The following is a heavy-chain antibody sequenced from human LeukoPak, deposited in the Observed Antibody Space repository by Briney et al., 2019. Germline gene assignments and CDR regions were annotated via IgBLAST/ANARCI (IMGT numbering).Heavy chain of an antibody. J-gene: IGHJ4*02. CDR3: ARGGATTDGPVWLR. CDR1: GESFSEYY. Sequence: PSETLSLTCAVYGESFSEYYWSWIRQPPGKGLEWIGSIYYSGSTYYNPSLKSRVTISVDTSKNQFSLKLSSVTAADTAVYYCARGGATTDGPVWLRWGQGTLVTVSS. CDR2: IYYSGST. D-gene: IGHD1-26*01. V-gene: IGHV4-34*01.